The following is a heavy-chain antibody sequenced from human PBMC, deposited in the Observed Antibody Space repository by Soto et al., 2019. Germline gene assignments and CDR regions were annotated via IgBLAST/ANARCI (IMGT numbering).Heavy chain of an antibody. CDR3: APVPAASSYYNTDV. D-gene: IGHD2-2*01. J-gene: IGHJ6*02. CDR1: GFPFTKAW. Sequence: GGSLRLSCAASGFPFTKAWMTWVRQAPGKGLEWVSGIVDSGGRAFYADSVQGRFTISRDNSKNTLYLEMNNLRAEDTAIYYCAPVPAASSYYNTDVWGQGTTVTVSS. V-gene: IGHV3-23*01. CDR2: IVDSGGRA.